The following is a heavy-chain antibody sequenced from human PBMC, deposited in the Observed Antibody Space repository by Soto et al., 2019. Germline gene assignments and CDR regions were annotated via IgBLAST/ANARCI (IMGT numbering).Heavy chain of an antibody. CDR3: ARDPDGSGPKF. CDR1: GFTVSSNF. CDR2: LYTGGST. J-gene: IGHJ3*01. D-gene: IGHD3-10*01. V-gene: IGHV3-53*01. Sequence: EVQLVESGGGLIQPGGSLRLSCAASGFTVSSNFMIWVRQAPGKGLEWVSLLYTGGSTDYTASVKGRFTISRDNSKNMLYLQMNSLRAEDTAVYRCARDPDGSGPKFWGQGTMVIVSS.